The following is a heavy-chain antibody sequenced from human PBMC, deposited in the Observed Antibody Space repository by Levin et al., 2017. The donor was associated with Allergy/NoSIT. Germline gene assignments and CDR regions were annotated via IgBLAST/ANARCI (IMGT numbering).Heavy chain of an antibody. CDR2: ISGSGGNT. Sequence: PGGSLRLSCAASGFTFSSYAMSWVRQAPGKGLEWVSGISGSGGNTYYADSVKGRFTISRDNSKTTLYLQMNSLRAEDTAVYYCAKLSPSNPSGSYYSLFLNYFGYWGQGTLVTVSS. J-gene: IGHJ4*02. CDR1: GFTFSSYA. V-gene: IGHV3-23*01. D-gene: IGHD1-26*01. CDR3: AKLSPSNPSGSYYSLFLNYFGY.